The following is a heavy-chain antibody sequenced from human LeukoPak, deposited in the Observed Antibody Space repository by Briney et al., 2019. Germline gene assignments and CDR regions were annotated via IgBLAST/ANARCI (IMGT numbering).Heavy chain of an antibody. V-gene: IGHV4-34*01. CDR3: ARVRRGYSYVPYYYYGMDV. CDR2: INHSGST. J-gene: IGHJ6*02. CDR1: GGSFSGYY. Sequence: SETLSLTCAVYGGSFSGYYWSWIRPPPGKGLEWIGEINHSGSTNYNPSLKSRVTISVDTSKNQLSLKLSSVTAADTAVYYCARVRRGYSYVPYYYYGMDVWGQGTTVTVSS. D-gene: IGHD5-18*01.